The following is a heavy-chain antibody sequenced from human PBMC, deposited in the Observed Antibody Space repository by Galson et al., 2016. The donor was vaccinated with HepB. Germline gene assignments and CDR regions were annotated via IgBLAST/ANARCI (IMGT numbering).Heavy chain of an antibody. D-gene: IGHD6-13*01. CDR3: AIYKSWFDY. V-gene: IGHV4-39*01. J-gene: IGHJ4*02. Sequence: SETLSLTCTVSGGSISSSDYYWGWIRQPPGKGLEYIGNIYYTRSTYYNPSLKSRVTISVDTSKNQFSLKLSSVTAADTAMYYCAIYKSWFDYWGQGTLVTVSS. CDR1: GGSISSSDYY. CDR2: IYYTRST.